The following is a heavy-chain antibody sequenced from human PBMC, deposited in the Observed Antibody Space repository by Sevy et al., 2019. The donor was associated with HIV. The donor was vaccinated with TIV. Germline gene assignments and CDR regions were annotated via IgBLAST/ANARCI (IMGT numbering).Heavy chain of an antibody. V-gene: IGHV4-59*13. CDR1: GGSISSYY. CDR3: ARRGYSYGRNWFDP. D-gene: IGHD5-18*01. CDR2: IYYSGST. J-gene: IGHJ5*02. Sequence: SETLSLTCTVSGGSISSYYWSWIRQPPGEGLEWIGYIYYSGSTNYNPSLKSRVTISVDTSKNQFSLKLSSVTAADTAVYYCARRGYSYGRNWFDPWGQGTLVTVSS.